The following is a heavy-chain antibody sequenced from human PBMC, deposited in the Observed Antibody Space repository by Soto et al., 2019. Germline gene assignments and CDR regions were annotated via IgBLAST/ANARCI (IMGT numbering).Heavy chain of an antibody. CDR2: IYYSGST. V-gene: IGHV4-59*01. CDR3: ARGGYCSGGSCYSRFDY. D-gene: IGHD2-15*01. J-gene: IGHJ4*02. Sequence: LSLTCTVSGGSISSYYWSWIRQPPGKGLEWIGYIYYSGSTNYNPSLKSRVTISVDTSKNQFSLKLSSVTAADTAVYYCARGGYCSGGSCYSRFDYWGQGTLVTVSS. CDR1: GGSISSYY.